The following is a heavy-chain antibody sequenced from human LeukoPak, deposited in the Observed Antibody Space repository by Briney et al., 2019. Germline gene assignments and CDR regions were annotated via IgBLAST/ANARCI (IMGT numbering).Heavy chain of an antibody. CDR2: ISAYNGDT. D-gene: IGHD2-2*02. J-gene: IGHJ3*02. V-gene: IGHV1-18*01. CDR1: GYTFTSYG. CDR3: ARDTEGYCSSTSCYRDDAFDI. Sequence: ASVKVSCKASGYTFTSYGISWVRQAPGQGLEWRGWISAYNGDTNYAQKLQGRVTMTTDTSTSTAYMELRSLRSDDTAVYYCARDTEGYCSSTSCYRDDAFDIWGQGTMVTVSS.